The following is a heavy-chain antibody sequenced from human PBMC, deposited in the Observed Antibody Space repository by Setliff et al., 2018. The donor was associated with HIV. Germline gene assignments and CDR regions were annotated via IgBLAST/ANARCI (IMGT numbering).Heavy chain of an antibody. Sequence: GGSLRLSCAASGFTFSSYWMHWVRQAPGKGLVWVSRINTDGSSTSYADSVKGRFTISRDNAKNTLYLQMNSLRAEDTAVYYCARDWASAGYCSGGSCYAFDIWGQGTMVTV. J-gene: IGHJ3*02. V-gene: IGHV3-74*01. CDR1: GFTFSSYW. CDR2: INTDGSST. CDR3: ARDWASAGYCSGGSCYAFDI. D-gene: IGHD2-15*01.